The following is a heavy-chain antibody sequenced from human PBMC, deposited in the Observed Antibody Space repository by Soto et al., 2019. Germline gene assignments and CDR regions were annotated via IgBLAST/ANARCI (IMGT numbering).Heavy chain of an antibody. V-gene: IGHV3-33*01. CDR2: IWYDGSNK. CDR3: ARDDVIGAAAILPYYYYYMDV. Sequence: QVQLVESGGGVVQPGRSLRLSCAASGFTFSSYGMHWVRQAPGKGLEWVSVIWYDGSNKYYADSVKGRFTISRANIKNTLYLQMNSRRAEDTAVYYCARDDVIGAAAILPYYYYYMDVWGKGTTVTVSS. J-gene: IGHJ6*03. CDR1: GFTFSSYG. D-gene: IGHD2-2*01.